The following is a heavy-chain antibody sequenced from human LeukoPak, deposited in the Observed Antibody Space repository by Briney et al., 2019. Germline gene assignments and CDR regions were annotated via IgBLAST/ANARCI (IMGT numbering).Heavy chain of an antibody. CDR2: IYYSGST. CDR1: GASISSYY. V-gene: IGHV4-59*08. J-gene: IGHJ3*02. D-gene: IGHD2-15*01. CDR3: ARSRLLGSPDAFDI. Sequence: PSETLSLTCTVSGASISSYYWSWIRKPPGKGLEWIGYIYYSGSTNYNPSLKSRVTISVDTSKNQFSLKLSSVTAADTAVYYCARSRLLGSPDAFDIWGQGTMVTVSS.